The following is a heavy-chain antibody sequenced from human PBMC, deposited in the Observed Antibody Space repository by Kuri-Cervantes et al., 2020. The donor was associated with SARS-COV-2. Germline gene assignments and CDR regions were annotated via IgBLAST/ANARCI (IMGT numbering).Heavy chain of an antibody. V-gene: IGHV3-23*01. CDR3: ARSQGEWDLLVPIAY. CDR1: RFTFRNYA. CDR2: IDDSGVNT. D-gene: IGHD1-26*01. J-gene: IGHJ4*02. Sequence: GGSLRLSCAASRFTFRNYALNWVRQAPGRGLEWVSIIDDSGVNTYYADSVKGRFTVSGDNSKNTLYLQMNNLRADDTAVYYCARSQGEWDLLVPIAYWGRGTLVTVSS.